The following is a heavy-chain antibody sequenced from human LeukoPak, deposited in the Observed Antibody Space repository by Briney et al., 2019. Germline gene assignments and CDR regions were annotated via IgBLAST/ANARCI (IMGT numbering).Heavy chain of an antibody. D-gene: IGHD6-6*01. Sequence: ASVKVSCKASGYTFTSYGISWVRQAPGQGLEWMGWTSAYNGNTNYAQKLQGRVTMTTDTSTSTAYMELRSLRSDDTAVYYCVRDRAARSMGWFDPWGQGTLVTVSS. CDR3: VRDRAARSMGWFDP. CDR2: TSAYNGNT. V-gene: IGHV1-18*01. CDR1: GYTFTSYG. J-gene: IGHJ5*02.